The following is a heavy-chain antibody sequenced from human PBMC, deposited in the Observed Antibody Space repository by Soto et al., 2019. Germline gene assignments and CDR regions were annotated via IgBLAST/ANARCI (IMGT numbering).Heavy chain of an antibody. D-gene: IGHD1-26*01. Sequence: EVQLVESGGDLVQPGGSQRLTCAASGFTFSGYSMNWVRQAPGRGLEWVSYISHGSRVRYYADSVKGRFTISRDDARNSVSLQMNSLRAEDTAVYYCARDGARGYDMDVW. CDR2: ISHGSRVR. V-gene: IGHV3-48*01. J-gene: IGHJ6*01. CDR1: GFTFSGYS. CDR3: ARDGARGYDMDV.